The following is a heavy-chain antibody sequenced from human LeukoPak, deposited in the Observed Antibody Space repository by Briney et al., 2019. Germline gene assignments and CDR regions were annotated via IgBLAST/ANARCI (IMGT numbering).Heavy chain of an antibody. D-gene: IGHD5-18*01. CDR3: ARGVRGYSYVGY. CDR2: INSDGSST. V-gene: IGHV3-74*01. J-gene: IGHJ4*02. Sequence: PGGSLRLSCAASGFTFSSYWMHWVRHAPGKGLVWVSRINSDGSSTSYADSVKGRFTISRDNAKNTLYLQMNSLRAEDTAVYYCARGVRGYSYVGYWGQGTLVTVSS. CDR1: GFTFSSYW.